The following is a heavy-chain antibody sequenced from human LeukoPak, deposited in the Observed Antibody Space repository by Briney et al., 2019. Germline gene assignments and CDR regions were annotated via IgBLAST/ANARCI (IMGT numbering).Heavy chain of an antibody. Sequence: GGSLRLSCAASGFTFISYSMNWVRQAPGKGLEWVSSMNSSSSYIYYADSVEGRFNISRDNAKNSLYLQMNSLRAEDTAVYYCAKVGVLAGSKYFDYWGQGTLVTVSS. CDR3: AKVGVLAGSKYFDY. V-gene: IGHV3-21*01. D-gene: IGHD3-10*01. CDR2: MNSSSSYI. CDR1: GFTFISYS. J-gene: IGHJ4*02.